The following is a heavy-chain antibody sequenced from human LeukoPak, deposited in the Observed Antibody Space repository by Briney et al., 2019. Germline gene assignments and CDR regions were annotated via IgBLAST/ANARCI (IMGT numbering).Heavy chain of an antibody. CDR3: TRDGSYYGIDS. J-gene: IGHJ4*02. V-gene: IGHV3-49*03. CDR2: IRSKAYGGTT. D-gene: IGHD1-26*01. Sequence: PGGSLRLSCTASGFTFGDYAMSWFRQAPGKGLEWVGFIRSKAYGGTTEYAASVKGRFTLSRDNAKNSLFLQMNSLRAEDTAVYYCTRDGSYYGIDSWGQGTLVTVSS. CDR1: GFTFGDYA.